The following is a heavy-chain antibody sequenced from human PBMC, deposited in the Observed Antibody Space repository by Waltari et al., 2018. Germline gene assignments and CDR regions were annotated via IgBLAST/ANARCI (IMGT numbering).Heavy chain of an antibody. D-gene: IGHD6-6*01. V-gene: IGHV4-38-2*01. CDR1: GYSISSGYY. J-gene: IGHJ5*02. CDR3: ARQVAARPSGFDP. CDR2: IYHSGST. Sequence: QVQLQESGPGLVKPSETLSLTCAVSGYSISSGYYWGWIRQPPGKGLEWIGSIYHSGSTYYNPSRKSRVTISVDTSKNQCSLKLSSVTAEDTAVYYCARQVAARPSGFDPWGQGTLVTVSS.